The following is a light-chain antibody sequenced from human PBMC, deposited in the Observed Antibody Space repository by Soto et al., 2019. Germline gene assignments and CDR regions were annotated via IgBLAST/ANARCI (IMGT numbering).Light chain of an antibody. Sequence: EIVLTQSPVTLSLSPVERATLSCRTSQSVTTFLAWYQQKPGQAPRLLIYDASKRATGIPARFSGSGSGTDFTLTISSLEPEDFAVYYCQQRTNWPLTFGGGTKVEIK. CDR1: QSVTTF. V-gene: IGKV3-11*01. CDR2: DAS. CDR3: QQRTNWPLT. J-gene: IGKJ4*01.